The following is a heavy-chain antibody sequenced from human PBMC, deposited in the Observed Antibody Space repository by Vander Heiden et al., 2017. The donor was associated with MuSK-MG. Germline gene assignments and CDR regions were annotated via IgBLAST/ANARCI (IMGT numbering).Heavy chain of an antibody. Sequence: QVTLKESGPVLVKPTETLTLTCTVSGFSLSTARMGVSWIRQPPGKALEWLAHIFSNDEKSYSTSLKSRLTISKDTSKSQVVLTMTNMDPVDTATYYCARVPRRLSTVTHLPLLYYFDYWGQGTLVTVSS. V-gene: IGHV2-26*01. CDR2: IFSNDEK. CDR3: ARVPRRLSTVTHLPLLYYFDY. D-gene: IGHD4-17*01. CDR1: GFSLSTARMG. J-gene: IGHJ4*02.